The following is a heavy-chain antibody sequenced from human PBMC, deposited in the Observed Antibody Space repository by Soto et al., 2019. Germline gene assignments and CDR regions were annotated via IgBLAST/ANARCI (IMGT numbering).Heavy chain of an antibody. V-gene: IGHV3-21*01. Sequence: GSLRLSCAASGFTFSSYSMNWVRQAPGKGLEWVSSISSSSSYIYYADSVKGRFTISRDNAKNSLYLQMNSLRAEDTAVYYCARTPQAGVWELHKPSPDFDNCGLETLVTVSS. D-gene: IGHD1-26*01. CDR1: GFTFSSYS. CDR2: ISSSSSYI. J-gene: IGHJ4*02. CDR3: ARTPQAGVWELHKPSPDFDN.